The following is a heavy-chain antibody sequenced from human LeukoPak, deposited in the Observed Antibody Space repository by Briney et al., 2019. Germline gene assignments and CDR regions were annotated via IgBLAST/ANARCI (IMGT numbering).Heavy chain of an antibody. D-gene: IGHD3-9*01. V-gene: IGHV3-48*03. CDR1: GFTFSSYE. CDR2: ISSSGSTI. CDR3: ATDSGGLTGYYCYFDY. J-gene: IGHJ4*02. Sequence: GGSLRLSWAASGFTFSSYEMNWVRQAAGKGLEWGSYISSSGSTIYYADSVKGRFTISRDNAKNSLYLQMNSLRAEDTAVYYCATDSGGLTGYYCYFDYWGQGTLVTVSS.